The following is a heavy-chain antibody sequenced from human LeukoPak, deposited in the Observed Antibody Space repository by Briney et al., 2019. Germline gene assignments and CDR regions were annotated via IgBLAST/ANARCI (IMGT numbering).Heavy chain of an antibody. V-gene: IGHV4-61*02. D-gene: IGHD6-6*01. J-gene: IGHJ5*02. CDR1: GGSISSGSYY. CDR3: ARERIISDYLAARTYNWFDP. Sequence: SQTLSLTCTVSGGSISSGSYYWSWIRQPAGKGLEWIGRMYTSGSTNYNPSLKSRVTISVDTSKNQFSLKLSSVTAADTAVYYCARERIISDYLAARTYNWFDPWGQGTLVTVSS. CDR2: MYTSGST.